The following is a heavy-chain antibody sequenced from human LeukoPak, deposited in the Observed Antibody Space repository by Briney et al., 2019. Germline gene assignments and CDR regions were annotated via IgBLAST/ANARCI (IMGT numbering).Heavy chain of an antibody. D-gene: IGHD6-19*01. Sequence: PSETLSLTCTVSGGSISSVGYCWSWIRQHPGKGLEWIGYIYYTGSTYYNPSLESRVTISVDTSKNQFSLKVRSVTAADTAVYYCARDFASGRDGPFDYWGQGTLVTVSS. CDR2: IYYTGST. CDR1: GGSISSVGYC. CDR3: ARDFASGRDGPFDY. V-gene: IGHV4-31*03. J-gene: IGHJ4*02.